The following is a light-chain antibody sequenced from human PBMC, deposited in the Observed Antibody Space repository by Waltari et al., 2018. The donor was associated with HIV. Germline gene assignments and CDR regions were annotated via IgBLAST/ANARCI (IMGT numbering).Light chain of an antibody. CDR2: AGS. J-gene: IGKJ2*01. CDR3: QQFRT. V-gene: IGKV1-9*01. Sequence: DIQLTQSPSFLSASVGDRVTITCRASQGISSYLAWYQQKPGKAPNLLIYAGSTLQRGVPSRFSGSGFGTEFTLTISSLQPEDFATYYCQQFRTFGQGTKLDIK. CDR1: QGISSY.